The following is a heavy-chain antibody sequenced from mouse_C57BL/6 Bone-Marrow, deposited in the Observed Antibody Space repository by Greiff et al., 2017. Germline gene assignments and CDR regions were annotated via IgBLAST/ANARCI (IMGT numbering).Heavy chain of an antibody. Sequence: QVQLQQPGAELVKPGASVKLSCKASGYTFTSYWMHWVKQRPGQGLEWSGMIHPNSGSTNYNEKFKSKATLTVDKSSSTAYMQLSSLTSEDSAVYYCARLYDYRRGAMDYWGQGTSGTVSS. J-gene: IGHJ4*01. CDR2: IHPNSGST. V-gene: IGHV1-64*01. CDR1: GYTFTSYW. CDR3: ARLYDYRRGAMDY. D-gene: IGHD2-4*01.